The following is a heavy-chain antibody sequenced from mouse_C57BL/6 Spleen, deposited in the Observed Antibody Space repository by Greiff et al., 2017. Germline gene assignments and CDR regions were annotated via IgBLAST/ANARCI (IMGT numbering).Heavy chain of an antibody. J-gene: IGHJ1*03. Sequence: EVMLVESGGGLVQPGGSLKLSCAASGFTFSDYGMAWVRQAPRKGPEWVAFISNLAYSIYYADTVTGRFTISRRKAKMTLCMEMSSVRSEDTAMYYCARHDWYFDVWGTGTTVTVSS. CDR1: GFTFSDYG. CDR2: ISNLAYSI. CDR3: ARHDWYFDV. V-gene: IGHV5-15*04.